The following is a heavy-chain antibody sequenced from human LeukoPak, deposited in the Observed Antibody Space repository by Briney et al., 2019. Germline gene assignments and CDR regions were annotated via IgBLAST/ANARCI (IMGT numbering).Heavy chain of an antibody. CDR3: ARGLRGYYSDY. CDR2: IYYSVST. CDR1: GGSISSYY. J-gene: IGHJ4*02. D-gene: IGHD3-22*01. V-gene: IGHV4-59*01. Sequence: SETLSLTCTVSGGSISSYYWSWIRQPPGKGLEWLGYIYYSVSTKYNPSLKSRVTISVDTSKNQFSLNLSSVTAADTAVYYCARGLRGYYSDYWGQGTLVTVSS.